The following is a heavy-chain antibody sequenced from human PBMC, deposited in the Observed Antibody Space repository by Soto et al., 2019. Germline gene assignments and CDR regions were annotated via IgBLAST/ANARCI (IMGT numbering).Heavy chain of an antibody. V-gene: IGHV3-7*03. CDR2: IKRDGSEK. J-gene: IGHJ4*02. Sequence: EVQLVESGGGLVQPGGSLRLSCAASGFTFGSNWMSWVRQAPGKGLEWVAKIKRDGSEKYYVDSVKGRFTISRDNAKNTLYLQMNSLRADDTAVYYCASLEWESTGYADYWGQGTLVTVSS. D-gene: IGHD3-3*01. CDR1: GFTFGSNW. CDR3: ASLEWESTGYADY.